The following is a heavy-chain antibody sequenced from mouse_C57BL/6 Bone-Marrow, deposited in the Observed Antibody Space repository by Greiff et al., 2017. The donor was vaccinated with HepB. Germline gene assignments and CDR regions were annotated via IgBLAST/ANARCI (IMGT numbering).Heavy chain of an antibody. CDR3: ARTGIYDYAGWAMDY. V-gene: IGHV1-22*01. CDR1: GYTFTDYN. Sequence: EVQLVESGPELVKPGASVKMSCKASGYTFTDYNMHWVKQSHGKSLEWIGYINPNNGGTSYNQKFKGKATLTVNKSSSTAYMELRSLTSEDSAVYYCARTGIYDYAGWAMDYWGQGTSVTVSS. D-gene: IGHD2-4*01. J-gene: IGHJ4*01. CDR2: INPNNGGT.